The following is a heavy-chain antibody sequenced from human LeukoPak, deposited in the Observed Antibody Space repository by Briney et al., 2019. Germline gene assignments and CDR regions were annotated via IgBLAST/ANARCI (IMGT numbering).Heavy chain of an antibody. Sequence: PGGSLRLSYAASGFTFSNYGMHWVRQAPGKGLEWVAVIWYDGSNKYYADSVKGRFTISRDNSKNTLYLQMNSLRAEDTAVYYCAKAGITISGPGDYWGQGTLVTVSS. J-gene: IGHJ4*02. CDR2: IWYDGSNK. D-gene: IGHD3-3*01. V-gene: IGHV3-33*06. CDR3: AKAGITISGPGDY. CDR1: GFTFSNYG.